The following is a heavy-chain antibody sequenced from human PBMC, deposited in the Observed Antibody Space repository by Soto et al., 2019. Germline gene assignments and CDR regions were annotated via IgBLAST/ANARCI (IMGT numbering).Heavy chain of an antibody. CDR1: GFTFSTHS. V-gene: IGHV3-48*01. CDR2: ITSSDVT. J-gene: IGHJ4*02. D-gene: IGHD1-26*01. Sequence: EVQLVESGGGLVQPGGSLRLFCAACGFTFSTHSMNWVRQAPGKGLEWISYITSSDVTMYADSVKGRFTISRDNAKNSLYLQMNSLRGEDTAVYFCVGEVGFQLIYWGQGTLVTVSS. CDR3: VGEVGFQLIY.